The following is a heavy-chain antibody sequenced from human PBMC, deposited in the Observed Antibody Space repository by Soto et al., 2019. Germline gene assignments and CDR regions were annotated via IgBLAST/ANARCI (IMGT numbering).Heavy chain of an antibody. Sequence: SETLSLTCTVSGGSISSSSYYWSWIRQPPGKGLEWIGEINHSGSTNYNPSLKSRVTISVDTSKNQFSLKLSSVTAADTAVYYCARLYYDILTGYYDAFDIWGQGTMVTVSS. J-gene: IGHJ3*02. V-gene: IGHV4-39*07. CDR2: INHSGST. D-gene: IGHD3-9*01. CDR3: ARLYYDILTGYYDAFDI. CDR1: GGSISSSSYY.